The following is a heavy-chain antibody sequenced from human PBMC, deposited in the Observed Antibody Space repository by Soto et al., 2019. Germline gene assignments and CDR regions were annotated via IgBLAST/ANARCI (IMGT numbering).Heavy chain of an antibody. Sequence: SETLSLTCTVSGASIISYFWSWIRQTPGKGLELIGYIYCNENTNYNPSLKSRVTISLDTSKNQFSLKLTSVTSADTAVYYCARTRSGDYYYDYWGLGTLVTVSS. D-gene: IGHD2-21*02. CDR3: ARTRSGDYYYDY. J-gene: IGHJ4*02. V-gene: IGHV4-59*01. CDR1: GASIISYF. CDR2: IYCNENT.